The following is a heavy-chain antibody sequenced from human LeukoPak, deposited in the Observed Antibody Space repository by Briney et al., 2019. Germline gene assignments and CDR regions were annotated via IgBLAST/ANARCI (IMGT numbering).Heavy chain of an antibody. CDR2: IWYDGSNK. D-gene: IGHD1-26*01. J-gene: IGHJ4*02. V-gene: IGHV3-33*01. CDR1: GFTFSNYG. CDR3: ARDEVGVIDY. Sequence: GRSLRLSCAASGFTFSNYGMHWVRQAPGKGLEWVAVIWYDGSNKYYADSVKGRFTISRDNSKNTLYLQMNSLRAEDTAVYYCARDEVGVIDYWGQGTLVTVSS.